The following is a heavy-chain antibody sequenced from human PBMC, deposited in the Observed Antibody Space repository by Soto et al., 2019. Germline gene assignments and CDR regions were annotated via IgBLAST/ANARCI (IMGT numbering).Heavy chain of an antibody. D-gene: IGHD1-1*01. CDR1: GNSISGTSSF. CDR2: VYYTGST. Sequence: QLQLRESGPGLVKPSETLSLTCTVSGNSISGTSSFWSCIRQPPGKNLEWIGSVYYTGSTYYNSSLKSRVSISIDTSKNQFPRSLNSVTAPGTAVYYWTRRFRCTGLLDYWGQGALVTFSS. V-gene: IGHV4-39*01. CDR3: TRRFRCTGLLDY. J-gene: IGHJ4*02.